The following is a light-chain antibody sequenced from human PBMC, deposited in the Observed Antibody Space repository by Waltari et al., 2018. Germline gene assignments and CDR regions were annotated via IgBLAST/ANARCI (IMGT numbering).Light chain of an antibody. J-gene: IGLJ1*01. CDR3: SSYTTSSAPGV. CDR1: DSDVGAYDF. CDR2: EVS. V-gene: IGLV2-14*01. Sequence: LTQPASVSGSPGQSITISCSGTDSDVGAYDFVSWYQQHPGKAPHLITYEVSNRTSGISKRFSASKSGNTASLTISGLQAEDEADYYCSSYTTSSAPGVFGTGTRVTVL.